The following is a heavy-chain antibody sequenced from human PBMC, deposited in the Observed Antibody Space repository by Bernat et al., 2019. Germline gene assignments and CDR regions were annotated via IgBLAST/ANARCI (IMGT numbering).Heavy chain of an antibody. J-gene: IGHJ6*02. CDR2: ISSSSSTI. D-gene: IGHD4-11*01. CDR1: GFTFSSYS. CDR3: ARAPLQVYYYGMDV. Sequence: EVQLVESGGGLVQPGGSLRLSCAASGFTFSSYSMNWVRQAPGKGLEWVSYISSSSSTIYYADSVKGRFTISRDNGKNSLYLQMNSLRDEDTAVYYCARAPLQVYYYGMDVWGQGTTVTVSS. V-gene: IGHV3-48*02.